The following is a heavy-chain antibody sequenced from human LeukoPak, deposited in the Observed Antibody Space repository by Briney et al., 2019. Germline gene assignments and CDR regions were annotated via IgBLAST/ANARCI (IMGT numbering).Heavy chain of an antibody. CDR2: IYSIETT. Sequence: GGSLRLSCAASGLTLSSNFMSWVRQAPGMGLEWVSVIYSIETTYYEDTVSGRFTISRDNSKDTLYLQMNNLRAEDTDVYYCARDRDYGGFDYWGQGTLVTVSS. CDR1: GLTLSSNF. V-gene: IGHV3-53*01. CDR3: ARDRDYGGFDY. J-gene: IGHJ4*02. D-gene: IGHD4/OR15-4a*01.